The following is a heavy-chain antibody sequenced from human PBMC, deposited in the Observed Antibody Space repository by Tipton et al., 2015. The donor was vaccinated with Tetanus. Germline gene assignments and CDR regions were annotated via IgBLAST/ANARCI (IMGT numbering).Heavy chain of an antibody. CDR3: ARGGPPYCSGGSCFPSWFDP. Sequence: QLVQSGAEVKKPGSSVKVSCKASGGTFSSYAISWVRQAPGQGLEWMGGIIPIFGTANYAQKFQGRVTITADESTSTAYMERSSLRSEDTAVYYCARGGPPYCSGGSCFPSWFDPWGQGTLVTVSS. CDR1: GGTFSSYA. V-gene: IGHV1-69*01. D-gene: IGHD2-15*01. CDR2: IIPIFGTA. J-gene: IGHJ5*02.